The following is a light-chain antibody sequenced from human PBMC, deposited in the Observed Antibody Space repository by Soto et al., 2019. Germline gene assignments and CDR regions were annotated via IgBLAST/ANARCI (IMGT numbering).Light chain of an antibody. V-gene: IGKV1-9*01. CDR3: QQLNSYPIT. Sequence: IQLTQSPSSLSASVGDRVTITCRASQGISSYLAWYQQKPGKAPKLLIYAASTLQSGVPSRFSGSVSATDFTLTISSLQPEDCATYYCQQLNSYPITFGQGTRLEIK. J-gene: IGKJ5*01. CDR1: QGISSY. CDR2: AAS.